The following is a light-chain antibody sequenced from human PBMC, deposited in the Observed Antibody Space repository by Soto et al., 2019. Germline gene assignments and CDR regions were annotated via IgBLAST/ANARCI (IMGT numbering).Light chain of an antibody. CDR1: QGMSNY. V-gene: IGKV1-27*01. Sequence: DIQMTQSPSSLSASVGDRVTITCRASQGMSNYLAWYQQKPGKVPKLLIYAASTLQSGVPSRFSVSGSGTDFTLTISSMQPEDVATYYCQKYNSAPWTFGQGNKVEIK. CDR2: AAS. J-gene: IGKJ1*01. CDR3: QKYNSAPWT.